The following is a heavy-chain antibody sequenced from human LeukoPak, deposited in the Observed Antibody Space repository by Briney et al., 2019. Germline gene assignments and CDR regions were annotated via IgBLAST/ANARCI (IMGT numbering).Heavy chain of an antibody. J-gene: IGHJ4*02. V-gene: IGHV3-53*01. CDR1: GFIVSGKF. D-gene: IGHD2-21*01. CDR3: ASGDGYLQPY. Sequence: GGSLRLSCAASGFIVSGKFMSWVRQAPGKGLEWVSIIHYDGKIRYAGSVGGRFTIYRDDSENTLFLQMNSLRVDDTAVYFCASGDGYLQPYWGQGTLVTVSS. CDR2: IHYDGKI.